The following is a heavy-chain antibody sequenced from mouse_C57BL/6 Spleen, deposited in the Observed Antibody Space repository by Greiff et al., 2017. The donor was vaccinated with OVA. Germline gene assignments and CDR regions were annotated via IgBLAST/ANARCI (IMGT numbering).Heavy chain of an antibody. V-gene: IGHV1-61*01. D-gene: IGHD2-4*01. CDR1: GYTFTSYW. CDR3: AICYYDYDGPYFYY. CDR2: IYPSDSET. J-gene: IGHJ2*01. Sequence: QVQLQQPGAELVRPGSSVKLSCKASGYTFTSYWMDWVKQRPGQGLEWIGNIYPSDSETHYNQKLKDKATLTVDKSSSTAYMQLSSLTSEDSAVYYGAICYYDYDGPYFYYWGQGTTLTVSS.